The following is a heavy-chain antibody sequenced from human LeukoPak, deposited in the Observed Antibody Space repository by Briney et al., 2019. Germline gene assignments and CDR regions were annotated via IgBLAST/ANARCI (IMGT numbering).Heavy chain of an antibody. CDR2: IIPILGIA. V-gene: IGHV1-69*04. CDR1: GYAFTNYG. CDR3: AREFAPYGDYRYYFDY. J-gene: IGHJ4*02. D-gene: IGHD4-17*01. Sequence: SVKVSCKTSGYAFTNYGITWVRQAPGQGLEWMGRIIPILGIANYAQKFQGRVTITADKSTSTAYMELSSLRSEDTAVYYCAREFAPYGDYRYYFDYWGQGTLVTVSS.